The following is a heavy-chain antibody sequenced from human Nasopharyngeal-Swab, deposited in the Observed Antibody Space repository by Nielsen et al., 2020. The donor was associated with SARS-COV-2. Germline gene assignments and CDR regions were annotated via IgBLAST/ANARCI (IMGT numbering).Heavy chain of an antibody. V-gene: IGHV3-21*01. CDR1: GFTFSSYS. CDR2: ISSGRTSI. D-gene: IGHD5-18*01. CDR3: ARGDTDLVTIRDY. J-gene: IGHJ4*02. Sequence: GDSLKISCAASGFTFSSYSMNWVRQAPGKVLEWVSCISSGRTSIYYADSVKGRFTISRDNAKNSLYLQMNSLRAEDTAVYYCARGDTDLVTIRDYWGQGTLVTVSS.